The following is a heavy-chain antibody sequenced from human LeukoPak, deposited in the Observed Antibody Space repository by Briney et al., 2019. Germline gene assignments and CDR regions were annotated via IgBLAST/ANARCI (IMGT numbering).Heavy chain of an antibody. Sequence: SETLSLTCAVYGVSFSGDYWSWIRQPPGKGLEWIGYIYHSGSTYYNPSLKSRVTISVDRSKNQFSLKLSSVTAADTAVYYCARLDSSGYLYYFDYWGQGTLVTVSS. CDR3: ARLDSSGYLYYFDY. J-gene: IGHJ4*02. D-gene: IGHD3-22*01. CDR1: GVSFSGDY. CDR2: IYHSGST. V-gene: IGHV4-34*01.